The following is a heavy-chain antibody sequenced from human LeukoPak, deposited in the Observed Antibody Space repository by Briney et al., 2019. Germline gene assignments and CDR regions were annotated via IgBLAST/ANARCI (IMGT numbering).Heavy chain of an antibody. CDR3: AKSNGYGLVDI. Sequence: SETLSLTCAVYGGSFSGYYWSWIRQPPGKGLEWIWEINHSGSTNYNPSLKSRVTISVDTSKNQFSLRVNSVTAADTAVYYCAKSNGYGLVDIWGQGTMVTVSS. V-gene: IGHV4-34*01. J-gene: IGHJ3*02. D-gene: IGHD3-10*01. CDR1: GGSFSGYY. CDR2: INHSGST.